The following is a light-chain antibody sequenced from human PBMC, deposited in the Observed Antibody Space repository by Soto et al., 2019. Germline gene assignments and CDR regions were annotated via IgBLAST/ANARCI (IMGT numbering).Light chain of an antibody. CDR2: EDN. Sequence: QSVLTQPPSVSAAPGQRVTISCSGSSSNIENNYVSWYRQLPGTAPNLLIYEDNKRPSGIPDRFSGSKSGTSATLGITGLLTGDEADYYCGTWDSSLSAYVFGTGTKVTVL. J-gene: IGLJ1*01. CDR1: SSNIENNY. V-gene: IGLV1-51*02. CDR3: GTWDSSLSAYV.